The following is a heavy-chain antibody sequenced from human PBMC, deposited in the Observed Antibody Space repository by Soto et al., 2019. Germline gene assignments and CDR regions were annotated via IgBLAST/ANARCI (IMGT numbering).Heavy chain of an antibody. J-gene: IGHJ4*02. CDR1: GYSFIGYA. CDR3: ARDSGIILITKSDLDY. CDR2: INPGNGNT. V-gene: IGHV1-3*01. Sequence: QVQLVQSGAEVKKPGASVSVSCKASGYSFIGYAIHLVRQAPGQRLEWMGWINPGNGNTRYSQKFQGRVTITRDTSASTAYMDLSSLRSEDTAVYYCARDSGIILITKSDLDYWGQGTLVTVSS. D-gene: IGHD3-10*01.